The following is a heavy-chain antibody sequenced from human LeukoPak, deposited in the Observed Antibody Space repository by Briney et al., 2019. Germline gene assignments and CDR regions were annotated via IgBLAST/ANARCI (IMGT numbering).Heavy chain of an antibody. CDR1: GGSISSGGYY. Sequence: SETLSLTCTVSGGSISSGGYYWSWIRQPPGKGLEWIGYIYHSGSTYYNPSLKSRVTISVDRSKNQFSLKLSSVTATDTAVYYCARGSLGSSSSRVDSIYYFDYRGQGTLVTVSS. D-gene: IGHD6-6*01. J-gene: IGHJ4*02. CDR3: ARGSLGSSSSRVDSIYYFDY. V-gene: IGHV4-30-2*01. CDR2: IYHSGST.